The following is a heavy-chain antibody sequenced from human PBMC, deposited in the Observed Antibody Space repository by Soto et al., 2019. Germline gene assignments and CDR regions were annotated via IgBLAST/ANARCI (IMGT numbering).Heavy chain of an antibody. CDR3: ASPLLRFLEWLPHDPFLEA. Sequence: GGSLRLSCAASGFTFSSYAMSWVRQAPGKRLEWVSAISGSGGSTYYADSVKGRFTISRDNSKNTLYLQMNSLRAEDTAVYYCASPLLRFLEWLPHDPFLEAWGHGTTVTVSS. CDR1: GFTFSSYA. CDR2: ISGSGGST. J-gene: IGHJ6*02. V-gene: IGHV3-23*01. D-gene: IGHD3-3*01.